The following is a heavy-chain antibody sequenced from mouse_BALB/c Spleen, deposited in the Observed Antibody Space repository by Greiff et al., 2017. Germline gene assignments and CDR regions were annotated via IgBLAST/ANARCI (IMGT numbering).Heavy chain of an antibody. CDR2: IYPGDGDT. Sequence: QVQLQQSGAELARPGASVKLSCKASGYTFTSYWMQWVKQRPGQGLEWIGAIYPGDGDTRYTQKFKGKATLTADKSSSTAYMQLSSLASEDSAVYYCARGDGNYWGQGTTLTVSS. V-gene: IGHV1-87*01. J-gene: IGHJ2*01. D-gene: IGHD2-1*01. CDR1: GYTFTSYW. CDR3: ARGDGNY.